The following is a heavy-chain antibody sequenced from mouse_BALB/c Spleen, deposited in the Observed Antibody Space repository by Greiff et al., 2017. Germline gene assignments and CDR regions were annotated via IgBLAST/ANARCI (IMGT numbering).Heavy chain of an antibody. CDR1: GFSLTSYG. J-gene: IGHJ4*01. Sequence: VQVVESGPGLVAPSQSLSITCTVSGFSLTSYGVHWVRQPPGKGLEWLGVIWAGGSTNYNSALMSRLSISKDNSKSQVFLKMNSLQTDDTAMYYCATDYYGSRDAMDYWGQGTSVTVSS. CDR3: ATDYYGSRDAMDY. D-gene: IGHD1-1*01. CDR2: IWAGGST. V-gene: IGHV2-9*02.